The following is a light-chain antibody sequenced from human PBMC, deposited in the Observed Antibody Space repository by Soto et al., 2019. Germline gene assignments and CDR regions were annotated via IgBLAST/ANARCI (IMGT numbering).Light chain of an antibody. CDR1: SSNIGSNI. Sequence: QSVLTQPPSVSGTPGQRVTISCSGSSSNIGSNIVNWYQQFPGTAPRLLMYNINQRPSGVPDRFSGSKSGTSASLAISGLQSEDEADYYCSLYTSSSTFVFGTGTKLTVL. CDR3: SLYTSSSTFV. CDR2: NIN. J-gene: IGLJ1*01. V-gene: IGLV1-44*01.